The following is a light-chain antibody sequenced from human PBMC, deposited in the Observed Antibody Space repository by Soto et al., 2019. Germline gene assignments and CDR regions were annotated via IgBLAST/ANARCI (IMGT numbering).Light chain of an antibody. Sequence: DIRLTQSPSFLSSSVGDRVTITCRASQGISSYLAWYQQKPGKAPKLLTYDASTLQSGVPSRFSGSASGTEFTLTISSLQPEDFAIYYCQQRKNYPITFGQGTRLEIK. CDR2: DAS. CDR3: QQRKNYPIT. V-gene: IGKV1-9*01. J-gene: IGKJ5*01. CDR1: QGISSY.